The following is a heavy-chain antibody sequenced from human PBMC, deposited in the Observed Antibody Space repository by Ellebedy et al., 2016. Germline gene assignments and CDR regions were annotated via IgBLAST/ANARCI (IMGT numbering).Heavy chain of an antibody. CDR2: ISSSGSTI. Sequence: GGSLRLXXAASGFTFSDYYMSWIRQAPGKGLEWVSYISSSGSTIYYADSVKGRFTISRDNAKNSLYLQMNSLRAEDTAVYYCAAHQGDILTGPPGYYYYGMDVWGQGTTVTVSS. V-gene: IGHV3-11*01. J-gene: IGHJ6*02. D-gene: IGHD3-9*01. CDR3: AAHQGDILTGPPGYYYYGMDV. CDR1: GFTFSDYY.